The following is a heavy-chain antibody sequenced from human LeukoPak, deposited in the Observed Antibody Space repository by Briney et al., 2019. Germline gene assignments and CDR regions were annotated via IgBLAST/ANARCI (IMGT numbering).Heavy chain of an antibody. J-gene: IGHJ4*02. CDR2: INPNSGGT. Sequence: ASVKVSCKASGYAFTGYYMHWVRQAPGQGLEWMGWINPNSGGTNYAQKFQGRVTMTRDTSISTAYMELSRLRSDDTAVYYCARDKGGGDCYVGYWGQGTLVTVSS. V-gene: IGHV1-2*02. CDR1: GYAFTGYY. CDR3: ARDKGGGDCYVGY. D-gene: IGHD2-21*02.